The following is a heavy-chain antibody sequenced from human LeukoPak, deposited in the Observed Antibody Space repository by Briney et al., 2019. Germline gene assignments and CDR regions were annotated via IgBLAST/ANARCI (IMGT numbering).Heavy chain of an antibody. CDR1: GFTFSDYW. V-gene: IGHV3-7*01. Sequence: GGSLRLSCAASGFTFSDYWMTWVRQAPGKGREWVANIKRDGSEKYYVDSLKGRFTISRDNAKNSLYLQMNSLRVEDTAVYYCVRALVAAATPGAWFDSWGQGTLVTVSS. J-gene: IGHJ5*01. D-gene: IGHD2-15*01. CDR2: IKRDGSEK. CDR3: VRALVAAATPGAWFDS.